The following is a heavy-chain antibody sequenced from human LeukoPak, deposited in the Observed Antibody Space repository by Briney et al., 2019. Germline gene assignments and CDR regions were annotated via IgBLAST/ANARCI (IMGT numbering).Heavy chain of an antibody. J-gene: IGHJ4*02. V-gene: IGHV3-7*02. D-gene: IGHD3-10*01. Sequence: AGGSLRLSCAASGFTFSSYWMSWVRQAPGEGLGWVDIIKQDGSDKYYVDSVEGRFTTSRDNAENTVYLQMNSLRADDTAVYFCARIPGGSGSQYDYWGQGTLVIVYS. CDR1: GFTFSSYW. CDR2: IKQDGSDK. CDR3: ARIPGGSGSQYDY.